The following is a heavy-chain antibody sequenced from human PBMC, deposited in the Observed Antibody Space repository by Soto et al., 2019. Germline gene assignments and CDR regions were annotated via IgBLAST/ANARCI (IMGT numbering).Heavy chain of an antibody. CDR2: IYHSGST. CDR1: GGSISSSNW. V-gene: IGHV4-4*02. CDR3: ARDGGGLLWFGELFV. Sequence: SETLSLTCAVSGGSISSSNWWSWVRQPPGKGLEWIGEIYHSGSTNYNPSLKSRVTISVDKSKNQFSLKLSSVTAADTAVYYCARDGGGLLWFGELFVWGQGTLVTVSS. J-gene: IGHJ4*02. D-gene: IGHD3-10*01.